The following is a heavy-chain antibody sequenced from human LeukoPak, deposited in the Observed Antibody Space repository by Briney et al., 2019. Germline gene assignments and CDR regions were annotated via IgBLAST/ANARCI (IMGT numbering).Heavy chain of an antibody. CDR3: GRGPGYRSDY. CDR2: INQGGSEK. D-gene: IGHD5-12*01. CDR1: GLSLNTYW. J-gene: IGHJ4*02. Sequence: PGGSLRLSCAATGLSLNTYWMTWVRQAPGKGLEWVANINQGGSEKNYVGSVKGRFTISRDNAKKSLYLQMNSLRAEDTAVYYCGRGPGYRSDYWGQGTLVTVSS. V-gene: IGHV3-7*05.